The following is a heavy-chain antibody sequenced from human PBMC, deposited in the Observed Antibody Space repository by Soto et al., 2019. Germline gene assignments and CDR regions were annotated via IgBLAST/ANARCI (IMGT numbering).Heavy chain of an antibody. CDR2: IYQSGST. D-gene: IGHD4-4*01. Sequence: SETLSLTCAVSGGSISSGGYSWSWIRQPPGKGLEWIGYIYQSGSTYYNPSLKSRVTISVDRSRNQFSLKLSSVAAADTAVYFCATQSYSNAGAYYDYAMDVWGQGTTVTVSS. CDR3: ATQSYSNAGAYYDYAMDV. CDR1: GGSISSGGYS. J-gene: IGHJ6*02. V-gene: IGHV4-30-2*01.